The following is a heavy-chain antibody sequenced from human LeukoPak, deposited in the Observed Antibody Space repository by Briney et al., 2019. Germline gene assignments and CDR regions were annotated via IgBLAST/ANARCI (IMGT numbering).Heavy chain of an antibody. D-gene: IGHD1-26*01. Sequence: GASVKVSCKASGGTFSSYAISWVRQAPGQGLEWMGWINPNSGGTNYAQKFQGRVTMTRDTSISTAYMELSRLRSDDTAVYYCARREIGIDYWGQGTLVTVSS. V-gene: IGHV1-2*02. J-gene: IGHJ4*02. CDR3: ARREIGIDY. CDR1: GGTFSSYA. CDR2: INPNSGGT.